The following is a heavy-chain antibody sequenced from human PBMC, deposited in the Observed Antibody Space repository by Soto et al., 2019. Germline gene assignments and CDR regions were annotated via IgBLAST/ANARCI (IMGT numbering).Heavy chain of an antibody. D-gene: IGHD3-16*02. CDR2: FDPEDGET. Sequence: ASVKVSCKVSGYTLTELSMHWVRQAPGKGLEWMGGFDPEDGETIYAQKFQGRVTMTEDTSTDTAYMELSSLRSEDTAVYYCATLPMITFGGVIVIPGWGQGTLVTVSS. CDR3: ATLPMITFGGVIVIPG. J-gene: IGHJ4*02. CDR1: GYTLTELS. V-gene: IGHV1-24*01.